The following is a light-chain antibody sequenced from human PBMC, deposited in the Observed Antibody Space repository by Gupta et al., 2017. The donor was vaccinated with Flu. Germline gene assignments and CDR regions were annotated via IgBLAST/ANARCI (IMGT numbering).Light chain of an antibody. CDR3: QQYEAFPPT. Sequence: GDKVTITCRASHEIKTWLDWYQRQSGKAPKALIFAASSLVRGVPSRFTGSGSGTVFTLTINALQPEDFATYFCQQYEAFPPTFGGGTQVE. V-gene: IGKV1-12*01. CDR1: HEIKTW. J-gene: IGKJ4*01. CDR2: AAS.